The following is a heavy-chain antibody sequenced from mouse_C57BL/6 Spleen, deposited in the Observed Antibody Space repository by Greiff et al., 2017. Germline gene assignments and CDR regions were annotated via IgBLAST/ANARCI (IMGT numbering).Heavy chain of an antibody. V-gene: IGHV1-61*01. Sequence: VQLQQPGAELVRPGSSVKLSCKASGYTFTSYWMDWVKQRPGQGLEWIGNIYPSDSETHYNQKFKDKATLTVDKSSSTAYMQLSSLTSEDSAVYYCARRGDYYGSSSFAYWGQGTLVTVSA. J-gene: IGHJ3*01. CDR2: IYPSDSET. CDR1: GYTFTSYW. CDR3: ARRGDYYGSSSFAY. D-gene: IGHD1-1*01.